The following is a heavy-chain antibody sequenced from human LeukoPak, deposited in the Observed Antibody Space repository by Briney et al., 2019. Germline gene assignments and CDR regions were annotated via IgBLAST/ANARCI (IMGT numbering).Heavy chain of an antibody. CDR2: ISYDGSNK. CDR1: GFTFSSYA. Sequence: GGSLRLSCAASGFTFSSYAMHWVRQAPGKGLEWVAVISYDGSNKYYADSVKGRFTISRDNSKNTLYLQMNSLRAEDTAVYYCAGRGHSYGSSYFDYWGQGTLVTVSS. V-gene: IGHV3-30-3*01. D-gene: IGHD5-18*01. J-gene: IGHJ4*02. CDR3: AGRGHSYGSSYFDY.